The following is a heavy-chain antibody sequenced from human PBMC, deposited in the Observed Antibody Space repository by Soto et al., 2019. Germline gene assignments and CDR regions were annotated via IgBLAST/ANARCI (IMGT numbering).Heavy chain of an antibody. CDR3: AKARSLYCSDGSCYAYMDV. V-gene: IGHV3-30*18. Sequence: QVQLVESGGGVVQPGRSLRLSCAASGFTFSSYGMHWVRQAPGKGLEWVAVISYDGSNKYYADSVKGRFTISRDNSKNTLYLQMNSLRAEDTAVYYCAKARSLYCSDGSCYAYMDVWGKGTTVTVSS. D-gene: IGHD2-15*01. CDR2: ISYDGSNK. CDR1: GFTFSSYG. J-gene: IGHJ6*03.